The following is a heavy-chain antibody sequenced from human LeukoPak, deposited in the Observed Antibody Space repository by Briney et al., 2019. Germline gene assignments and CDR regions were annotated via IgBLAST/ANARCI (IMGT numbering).Heavy chain of an antibody. Sequence: GGSPRLSCAASGFTFSNYAMHWVRQAPGKGLEWVAFISYDGSSKYYADSVKGRFTISRDDSKNMMYLQMSSLRAEDTAVYYCARRGHDYGDSEWFDPWGQGTLVTVSS. D-gene: IGHD4-17*01. CDR2: ISYDGSSK. CDR3: ARRGHDYGDSEWFDP. V-gene: IGHV3-30*04. CDR1: GFTFSNYA. J-gene: IGHJ5*02.